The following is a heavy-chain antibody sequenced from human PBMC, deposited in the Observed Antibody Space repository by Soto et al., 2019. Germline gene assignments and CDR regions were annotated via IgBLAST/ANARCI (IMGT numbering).Heavy chain of an antibody. CDR1: GDSVSSNSAA. V-gene: IGHV6-1*01. CDR2: TYYRSKWYN. J-gene: IGHJ6*02. Sequence: PSQTLSLTCAISGDSVSSNSAAWNWIRQSPSRGLEWLGRTYYRSKWYNDYAVSVKSRITINPDTSKNQFSLQLNSVTPEDTAVYYCARDLFSGGGPYYYYYGMDVWGQGTTVTVSS. CDR3: ARDLFSGGGPYYYYYGMDV. D-gene: IGHD2-21*01.